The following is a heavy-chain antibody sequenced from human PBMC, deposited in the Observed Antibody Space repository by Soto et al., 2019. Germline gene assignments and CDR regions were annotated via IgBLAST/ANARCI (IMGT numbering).Heavy chain of an antibody. D-gene: IGHD4-17*01. Sequence: QVQLVESGGGEVQPGRSLTISCAASGFTFSTYGMHWVRQTPGKGLERVAVISYDGTNKFYSDSVKGRFTISRDNFKNTLTLPMNSLRADDTAVYSCAKDLQSYGDYDYYCYGMDVWGLGTRVTVSS. CDR3: AKDLQSYGDYDYYCYGMDV. CDR2: ISYDGTNK. CDR1: GFTFSTYG. J-gene: IGHJ6*02. V-gene: IGHV3-30*18.